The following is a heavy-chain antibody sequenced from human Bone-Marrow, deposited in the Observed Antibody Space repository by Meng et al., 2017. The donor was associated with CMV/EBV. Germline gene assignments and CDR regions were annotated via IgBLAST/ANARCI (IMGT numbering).Heavy chain of an antibody. Sequence: GESLKISCAASGFTFSDYYMSWIRQAPGKGLEWVSYISSSGSTIYYADSVKGRFTISRDNAKNSLYLQMNSLRAEDTAVYYCARERRVSSGRTYYFDYCGQGTLVTVSS. CDR2: ISSSGSTI. CDR1: GFTFSDYY. J-gene: IGHJ4*02. V-gene: IGHV3-11*04. D-gene: IGHD6-19*01. CDR3: ARERRVSSGRTYYFDY.